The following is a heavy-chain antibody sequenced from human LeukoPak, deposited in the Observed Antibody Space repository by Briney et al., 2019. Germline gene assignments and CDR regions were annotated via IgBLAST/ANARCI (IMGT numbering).Heavy chain of an antibody. CDR2: IIPIFGTA. V-gene: IGHV1-69*01. Sequence: ASVKVSCKASGGTFSSYAISWVRQAPGQGLEWMGGIIPIFGTANYAQKFQGRVTITADEPTSTTFMEVSSLRTEDKAVYYCGKSHIITFGGVLDYWGQGTLVTVSS. CDR3: GKSHIITFGGVLDY. J-gene: IGHJ4*02. D-gene: IGHD3-16*01. CDR1: GGTFSSYA.